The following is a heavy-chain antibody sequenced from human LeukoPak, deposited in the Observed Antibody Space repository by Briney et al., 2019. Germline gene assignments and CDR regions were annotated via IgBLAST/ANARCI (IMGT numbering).Heavy chain of an antibody. CDR1: GFTFSSYG. CDR2: IRYDGSNK. J-gene: IGHJ4*02. D-gene: IGHD2-2*01. Sequence: GGSLRLSCAASGFTFSSYGMHWVRQAPGKGLEWVAFIRYDGSNKYYADSVKGRFTISRDNSKNTLYLQMNGLRAEDTAVYYCAKDKDIVVVPAASFDYWGQGTLVTVSS. CDR3: AKDKDIVVVPAASFDY. V-gene: IGHV3-30*02.